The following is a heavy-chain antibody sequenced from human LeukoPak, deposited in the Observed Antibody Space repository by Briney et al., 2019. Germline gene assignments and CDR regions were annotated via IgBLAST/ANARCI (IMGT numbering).Heavy chain of an antibody. CDR3: AKGGYDSSGYYFDY. D-gene: IGHD3-22*01. CDR1: GFTFSRYG. J-gene: IGHJ4*02. V-gene: IGHV3-30*18. Sequence: GGSLRLSCAAAGFTFSRYGMHWVCQAPGKGLEWVEVISDDGGNKYESGSVKGRFNISRDNSKNTLYLQMNRLRAEDTAVYYCAKGGYDSSGYYFDYWGQGTLVTVSS. CDR2: ISDDGGNK.